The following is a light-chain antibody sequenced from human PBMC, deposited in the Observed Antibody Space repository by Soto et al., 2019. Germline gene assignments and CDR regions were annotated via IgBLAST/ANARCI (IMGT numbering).Light chain of an antibody. J-gene: IGKJ1*01. Sequence: DIQMTQSPSTLSASVGDRVTITCRASQSIGSWLAWDQQKPGKAPKVLIYDASSLESGVPSRFSGSGSGTEFTLTITTLQPDDFATYYCQQYNNYWTFGQGNKVEIK. CDR2: DAS. CDR1: QSIGSW. CDR3: QQYNNYWT. V-gene: IGKV1-5*01.